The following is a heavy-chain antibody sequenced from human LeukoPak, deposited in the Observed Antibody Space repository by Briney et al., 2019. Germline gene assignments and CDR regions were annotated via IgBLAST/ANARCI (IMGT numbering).Heavy chain of an antibody. Sequence: SETLSLTCTVSGYSISSGYYWGWIRQPPGKGLEWIGSIYHSGSTYYNPSLKSRVTISVDTSKNQFYLKLSSVTAADTAVYYCARGLITGFDPWGQGTLVTVSS. V-gene: IGHV4-38-2*02. D-gene: IGHD3-16*01. CDR2: IYHSGST. CDR3: ARGLITGFDP. J-gene: IGHJ5*02. CDR1: GYSISSGYY.